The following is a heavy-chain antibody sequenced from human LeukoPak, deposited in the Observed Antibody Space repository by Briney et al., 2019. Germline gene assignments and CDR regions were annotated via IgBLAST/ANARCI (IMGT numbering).Heavy chain of an antibody. J-gene: IGHJ4*02. Sequence: GGSLRLSCAASGFTFSTYGMHWVRQAPGKGLEWVAFIRFDGSNQKYADSVKGRFTISRDNSKNTVFLQMNSLRAEDTALFYCAKGAFRNYGSGSFVPLDFWGQGTLVTVSS. CDR1: GFTFSTYG. CDR2: IRFDGSNQ. D-gene: IGHD3-10*01. CDR3: AKGAFRNYGSGSFVPLDF. V-gene: IGHV3-30*02.